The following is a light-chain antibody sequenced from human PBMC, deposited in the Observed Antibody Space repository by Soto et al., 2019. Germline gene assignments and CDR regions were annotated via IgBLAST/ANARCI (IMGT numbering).Light chain of an antibody. CDR1: YSDIANYDF. CDR2: EGT. CDR3: CSYVSGAV. V-gene: IGLV2-23*01. J-gene: IGLJ2*01. Sequence: QSVLTQPASVSGSPGQSITISCTGNYSDIANYDFVSWYQQHPAKAPRLLIFEGTKRPSGVSSRFSGSRSGTTASLTISGLQADDEADYYCCSYVSGAVFGGGTKVTVL.